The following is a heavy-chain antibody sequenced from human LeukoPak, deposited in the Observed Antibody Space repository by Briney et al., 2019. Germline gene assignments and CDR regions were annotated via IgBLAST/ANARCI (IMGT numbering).Heavy chain of an antibody. V-gene: IGHV4-61*01. CDR2: IYYSGST. Sequence: PSQTLSLTCTVSGGSISSGSYYWSWIRQPPGKGLEWIGYIYYSGSTNYNPSLKSRVTISVDTSKNQFSLKLSSVTAADTAVYYCARGREYYDTSGTWGQGTLVTVSS. CDR1: GGSISSGSYY. CDR3: ARGREYYDTSGT. D-gene: IGHD3-22*01. J-gene: IGHJ5*02.